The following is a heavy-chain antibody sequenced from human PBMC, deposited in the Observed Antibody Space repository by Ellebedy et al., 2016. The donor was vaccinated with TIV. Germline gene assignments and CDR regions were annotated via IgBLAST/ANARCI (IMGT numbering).Heavy chain of an antibody. CDR3: ARLEQNRAQNYYYYGMDV. Sequence: KVSCKGSGYSFTSYWIGWVRQMPGKGLEWMGIIYPGDSDTRYSPSFQGQVTISADKSISTAYLQWSSLKASDTAMYYCARLEQNRAQNYYYYGMDVWGQGTTVTVSS. V-gene: IGHV5-51*01. J-gene: IGHJ6*02. D-gene: IGHD2/OR15-2a*01. CDR2: IYPGDSDT. CDR1: GYSFTSYW.